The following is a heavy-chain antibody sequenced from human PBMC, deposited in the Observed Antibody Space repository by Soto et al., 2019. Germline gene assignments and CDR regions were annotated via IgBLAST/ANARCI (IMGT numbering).Heavy chain of an antibody. D-gene: IGHD6-6*01. Sequence: QITLRESGPTRVKPTQTLTLTCTFSGFSLSPSGVGVGWIRQPPGKALQWLALIYWDDDKRYSPSLKSRLTITKDTSKNQVVLTMTNMDPVDTATYYCAHTRVRLRTYPFDYWGQGALVTVSS. CDR1: GFSLSPSGVG. CDR2: IYWDDDK. CDR3: AHTRVRLRTYPFDY. J-gene: IGHJ4*02. V-gene: IGHV2-5*02.